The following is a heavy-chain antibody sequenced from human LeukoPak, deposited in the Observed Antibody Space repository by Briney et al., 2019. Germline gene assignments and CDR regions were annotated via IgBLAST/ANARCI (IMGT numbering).Heavy chain of an antibody. V-gene: IGHV3-21*01. J-gene: IGHJ4*02. Sequence: GGSLRLSCAASGFTFSSYSMNWVRQAPGKGLEWVSSISSSSSYIYYADSVKGRFTISIDNAKNSLYLQMNSLRAEETAVYYCASYGSGFSLDYWSQGTLVTVYS. CDR3: ASYGSGFSLDY. CDR1: GFTFSSYS. D-gene: IGHD3-10*01. CDR2: ISSSSSYI.